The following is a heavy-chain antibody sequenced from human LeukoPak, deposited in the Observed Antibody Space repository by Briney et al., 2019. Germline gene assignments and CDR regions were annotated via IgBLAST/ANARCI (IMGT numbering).Heavy chain of an antibody. D-gene: IGHD3/OR15-3a*01. Sequence: SETLSLTCTVSGGSISPYYWSWVRQPPGKGLEWIGNNYYSGSTDSNPSLKSRGTFSVDTSKNQFSLKLSSVTAADTAMYYCARRQRGLPYWGQGTLVTVSS. CDR3: ARRQRGLPY. J-gene: IGHJ4*02. CDR2: NYYSGST. V-gene: IGHV4-59*01. CDR1: GGSISPYY.